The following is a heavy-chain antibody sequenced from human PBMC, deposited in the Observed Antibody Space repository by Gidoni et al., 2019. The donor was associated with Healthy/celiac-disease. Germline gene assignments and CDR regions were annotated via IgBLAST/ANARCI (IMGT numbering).Heavy chain of an antibody. CDR2: IYYRGSP. D-gene: IGHD3-22*01. J-gene: IGHJ4*02. CDR1: GVSISSYY. CDR3: AREDDSRITDY. V-gene: IGHV4-59*01. Sequence: QVPLPESGPGLVEPSETLSLTRTGPGVSISSYYWSWIRQPPGKGLEWIGYIYYRGSPNYNHSLKSRVTISVDTSKNQFSLTLGAVTAANTAVYYCAREDDSRITDYWGQGTLVTVSS.